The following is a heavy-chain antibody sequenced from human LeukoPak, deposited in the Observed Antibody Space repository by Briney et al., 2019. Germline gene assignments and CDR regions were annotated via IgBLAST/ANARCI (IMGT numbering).Heavy chain of an antibody. CDR3: ARGQYCSTTTCYSARRYF. D-gene: IGHD2-2*01. CDR1: GGAFSNYF. J-gene: IGHJ4*02. CDR2: INDSGST. V-gene: IGHV4-34*01. Sequence: SETLSLTCAVSGGAFSNYFWTWIRQPPGKGLEWIAEINDSGSTNSNSPLRSRVAISLDTSKNQFSLRLTSVTAADTAVYYCARGQYCSTTTCYSARRYFWGQGTLVTVSS.